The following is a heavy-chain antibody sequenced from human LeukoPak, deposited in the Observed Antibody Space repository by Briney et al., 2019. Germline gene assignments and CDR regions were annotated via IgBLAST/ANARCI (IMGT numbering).Heavy chain of an antibody. CDR3: ARDGREYSSPDY. Sequence: GGSLGLSCAPPGFTFSDYYMTWIRQAPGKGLKWVSYISSSSSYTNYADSVKGRFTISRDNAKNSLYLQMNSLRAEDTAVYYCARDGREYSSPDYWGQGTLVTVSS. CDR1: GFTFSDYY. CDR2: ISSSSSYT. D-gene: IGHD6-6*01. J-gene: IGHJ4*02. V-gene: IGHV3-11*06.